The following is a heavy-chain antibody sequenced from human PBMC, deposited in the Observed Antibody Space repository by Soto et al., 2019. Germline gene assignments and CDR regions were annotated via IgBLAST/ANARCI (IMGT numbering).Heavy chain of an antibody. CDR1: GFTFSSYS. D-gene: IGHD2-2*01. CDR3: GRVQDIVLVPAAPYYYYGMDV. Sequence: GGSLRLSCAASGFTFSSYSMNWVRQAPGKGLEWVSYISSSSSTIYYADSVKGRFTISRDNAKNSLYLQMNSLRDEDTAVYYCGRVQDIVLVPAAPYYYYGMDVWGQGTTVTVSS. CDR2: ISSSSSTI. J-gene: IGHJ6*02. V-gene: IGHV3-48*02.